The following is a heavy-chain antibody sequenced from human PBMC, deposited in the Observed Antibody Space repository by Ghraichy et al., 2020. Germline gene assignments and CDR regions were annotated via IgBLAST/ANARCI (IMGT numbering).Heavy chain of an antibody. CDR1: GFTFSSYA. J-gene: IGHJ3*02. Sequence: GESLNISCAASGFTFSSYAMHWVRQAPGKGLEWVAVISYDGSNKYYADSVKGRFTISRDNSKNTLYLQMNSLRAEDTAVYYCARGGVVRSPSDAFDIWGQGTMVTVSS. D-gene: IGHD2-15*01. CDR3: ARGGVVRSPSDAFDI. CDR2: ISYDGSNK. V-gene: IGHV3-30-3*01.